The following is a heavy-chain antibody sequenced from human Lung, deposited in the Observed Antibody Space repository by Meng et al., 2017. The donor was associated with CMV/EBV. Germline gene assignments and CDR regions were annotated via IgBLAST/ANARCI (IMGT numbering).Heavy chain of an antibody. J-gene: IGHJ5*02. CDR3: ASASSGWYNNWFDP. Sequence: SXTLSLTCAVYGGSFSGYYWSWIRQPPGKGLEWIGEINHSGSTNYNPSLKSRVTISVDTSKNQFSLKLSSVTAADTAVYYCASASSGWYNNWFDPWGHGTLATVTS. CDR2: INHSGST. D-gene: IGHD6-19*01. CDR1: GGSFSGYY. V-gene: IGHV4-34*01.